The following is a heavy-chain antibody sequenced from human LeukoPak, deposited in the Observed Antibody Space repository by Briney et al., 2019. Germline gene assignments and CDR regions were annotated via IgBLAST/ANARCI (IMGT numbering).Heavy chain of an antibody. CDR2: INSDGSST. V-gene: IGHV3-74*01. J-gene: IGHJ4*02. Sequence: GGSLRLSCAAFGFTFSSYWMHWVRQAPGKGLVWVSRINSDGSSTSYADSVKGRFTISRDNAKNTLHLQMNSLRVEDTAVYYCARGDPSWGVVVISEAHYWGQGTLVTVSS. CDR1: GFTFSSYW. CDR3: ARGDPSWGVVVISEAHY. D-gene: IGHD3-22*01.